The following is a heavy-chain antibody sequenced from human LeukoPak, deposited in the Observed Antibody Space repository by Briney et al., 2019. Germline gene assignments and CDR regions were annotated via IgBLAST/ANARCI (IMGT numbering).Heavy chain of an antibody. D-gene: IGHD2-2*01. J-gene: IGHJ5*02. CDR1: GDSVSSNSVT. CDR2: TYYRSTWYN. Sequence: SQTLSLTCVISGDSVSSNSVTWNWIRQSPSRGLEWLGRTYYRSTWYNDYAVSVRGRITVNPDTSKNQFSLHLNSVTPEDTAVYYCARRLTQYDCFDPWGQGILVTVSS. V-gene: IGHV6-1*01. CDR3: ARRLTQYDCFDP.